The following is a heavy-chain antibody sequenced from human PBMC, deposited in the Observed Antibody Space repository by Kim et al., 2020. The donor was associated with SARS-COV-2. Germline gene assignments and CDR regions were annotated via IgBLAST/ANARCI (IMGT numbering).Heavy chain of an antibody. J-gene: IGHJ4*02. CDR1: GGSISSSSYY. CDR2: IYYSGST. CDR3: ARRPYYYGSGDLQPSDY. V-gene: IGHV4-39*01. Sequence: SETLSLTCTVSGGSISSSSYYWGWIRQPPGKGLEWIGSIYYSGSTYYNPSLKSRVTISVDTSKNQFSLKLSSVTAADTAVYYCARRPYYYGSGDLQPSDYWGQGTLVTVSS. D-gene: IGHD3-10*01.